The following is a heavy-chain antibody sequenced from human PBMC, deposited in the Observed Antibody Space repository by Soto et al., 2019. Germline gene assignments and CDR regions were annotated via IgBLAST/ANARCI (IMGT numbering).Heavy chain of an antibody. D-gene: IGHD3-16*02. Sequence: QVQLVQSGAEEKKPGASVKVSCKASGYTFTGYAMHWVRQAPGQRLEWMGWINAGNGNTRYSQKFQTRVTITRDTSASTAYMELSSLRFEDTAVYYCARSAISPFGGLIGPFDYWGQGNLVALSS. V-gene: IGHV1-3*05. J-gene: IGHJ4*02. CDR1: GYTFTGYA. CDR2: INAGNGNT. CDR3: ARSAISPFGGLIGPFDY.